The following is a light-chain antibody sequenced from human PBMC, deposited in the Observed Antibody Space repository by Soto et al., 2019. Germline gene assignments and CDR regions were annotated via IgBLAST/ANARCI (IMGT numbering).Light chain of an antibody. V-gene: IGLV2-14*01. CDR2: DVS. Sequence: QSALTQPASVSGSPGQSITISCTGTSSDVGAYNYVSWYQQHPGKVPRLVIYDVSNRPSGVSNRFSGSKSGNMASLTISGLQAEDEADYYCSSYTTTYTLIFGGGTKLTVL. J-gene: IGLJ2*01. CDR1: SSDVGAYNY. CDR3: SSYTTTYTLI.